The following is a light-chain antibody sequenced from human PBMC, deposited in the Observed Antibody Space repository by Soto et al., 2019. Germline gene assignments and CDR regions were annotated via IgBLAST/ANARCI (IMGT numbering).Light chain of an antibody. CDR1: SSDVGGYNY. Sequence: QSVLTQPASVSGSPGQSITISCTGTSSDVGGYNYVSWYQQHPGKAPKLMIYDVTNRPSGVSNRFSGYKSGNTASLTISGLQAEDEADYYCSSYTSSSTYVFRTGTKVTVL. CDR3: SSYTSSSTYV. CDR2: DVT. V-gene: IGLV2-14*03. J-gene: IGLJ1*01.